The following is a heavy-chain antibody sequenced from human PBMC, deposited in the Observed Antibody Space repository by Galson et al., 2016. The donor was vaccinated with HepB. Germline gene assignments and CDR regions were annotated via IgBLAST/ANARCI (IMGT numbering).Heavy chain of an antibody. CDR2: IRSSSSYI. CDR1: GFTFSTYS. D-gene: IGHD5-18*01. Sequence: SLRLSCAASGFTFSTYSMNWVRQVPGKGLEWVSSIRSSSSYIYYGDSLKGRFTISRDNAQNSLYLQMNSLRADDTAVYYCARDRGIQLWSRDGFDYWGQGTLVTVSS. CDR3: ARDRGIQLWSRDGFDY. V-gene: IGHV3-21*01. J-gene: IGHJ4*02.